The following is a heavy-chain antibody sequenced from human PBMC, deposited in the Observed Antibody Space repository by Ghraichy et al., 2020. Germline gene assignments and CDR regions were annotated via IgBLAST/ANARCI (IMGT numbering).Heavy chain of an antibody. CDR3: ARGGGYCSSTRCYTRPWVVEY. J-gene: IGHJ4*02. D-gene: IGHD2-2*02. V-gene: IGHV3-21*01. CDR1: GFTFSIYT. Sequence: GGSLRLSCAASGFTFSIYTMNWVRQAPGNGLEWVSSITSDSNYIYYSDSVKGRFTISRDNAKNSLYLQMNSLRAEDTAVYYCARGGGYCSSTRCYTRPWVVEYWGQGTLVTVSS. CDR2: ITSDSNYI.